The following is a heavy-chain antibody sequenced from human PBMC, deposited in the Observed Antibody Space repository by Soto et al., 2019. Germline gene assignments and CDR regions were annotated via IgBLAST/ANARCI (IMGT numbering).Heavy chain of an antibody. CDR1: GYTFTSYD. J-gene: IGHJ4*02. V-gene: IGHV1-8*01. CDR2: MNPNSGNT. D-gene: IGHD3-16*01. CDR3: ARGGTYSYAFFDY. Sequence: ASVKVSCKASGYTFTSYDINWVRQATGQGLEWMGWMNPNSGNTGYAQKFQGRVTMTRNTSISTAYLELNSLRSEDTAVYYCARGGTYSYAFFDYWGQGTLVTVSS.